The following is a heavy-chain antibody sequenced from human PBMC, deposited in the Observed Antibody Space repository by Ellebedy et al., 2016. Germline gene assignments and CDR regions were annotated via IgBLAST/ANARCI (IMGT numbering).Heavy chain of an antibody. J-gene: IGHJ4*02. CDR3: ATAHFTYCSSTSCYYFDY. CDR1: GGSFSGYY. CDR2: INHSGST. Sequence: SETLSLXCAVYGGSFSGYYWSWIRQPPGKGLEWIGEINHSGSTNYNPSLKSRVTISVDTSKNQFSLKLNSVTAADTAVYYCATAHFTYCSSTSCYYFDYWGQGTLVTVSS. V-gene: IGHV4-34*01. D-gene: IGHD2-2*01.